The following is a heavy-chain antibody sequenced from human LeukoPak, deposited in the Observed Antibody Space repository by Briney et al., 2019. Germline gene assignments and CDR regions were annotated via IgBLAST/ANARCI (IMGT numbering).Heavy chain of an antibody. CDR3: ARHNGRGDYTDY. CDR1: GGSISSSSYY. J-gene: IGHJ4*02. CDR2: IYYSGST. D-gene: IGHD4-17*01. V-gene: IGHV4-39*01. Sequence: SETLSLTCTVSGGSISSSSYYWGWIRQPPGKGLEWIGSIYYSGSTYYNPSLKSRVTISVDTSKNQFSLKLSSVTAADTAVYYCARHNGRGDYTDYWGQGTLVTVSS.